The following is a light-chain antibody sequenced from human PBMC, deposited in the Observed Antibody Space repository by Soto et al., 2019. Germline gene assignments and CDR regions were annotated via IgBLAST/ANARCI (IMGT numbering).Light chain of an antibody. CDR3: QQYKSYSRT. CDR2: KAS. CDR1: HIISSW. V-gene: IGKV1-5*03. Sequence: DIQMTQSPSTLSGSVGDRVTITCRASHIISSWLAWYQQKPGKAPKLLIYKASSLESGVPSRFSGSGSGTEFTLTISSLQPDDFATYYCQQYKSYSRTFGQGTKVDIK. J-gene: IGKJ1*01.